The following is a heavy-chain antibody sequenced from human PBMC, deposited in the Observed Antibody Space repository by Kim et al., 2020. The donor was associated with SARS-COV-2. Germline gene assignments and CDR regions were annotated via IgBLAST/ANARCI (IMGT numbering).Heavy chain of an antibody. CDR2: ISYDGSNK. Sequence: GGSLRLSCAASGFTFSSYGMHWVRQAPGKGLEWVAVISYDGSNKYYADSVKGRFTISRDNSKNTLYLQMNSLRAEDTAVYYCARTYYYDSSGSGYAFDIWGQGTMVTVSS. CDR1: GFTFSSYG. J-gene: IGHJ3*02. D-gene: IGHD3-22*01. V-gene: IGHV3-30*03. CDR3: ARTYYYDSSGSGYAFDI.